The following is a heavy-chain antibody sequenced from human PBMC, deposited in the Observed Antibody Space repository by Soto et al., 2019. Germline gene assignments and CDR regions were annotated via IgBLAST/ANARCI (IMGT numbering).Heavy chain of an antibody. CDR1: GGSISNDR. CDR2: IFASGRT. Sequence: ETLSLTFTVSGGSISNDRWSWVRQPAGKGLEWIGRIFASGRTNYNPSLQSRVTMSVDTSKNQFSLTMTSLAAADTAVYYCTRGTFETTAPFYWGQGIQVTVYS. CDR3: TRGTFETTAPFY. J-gene: IGHJ4*02. D-gene: IGHD4-17*01. V-gene: IGHV4-4*07.